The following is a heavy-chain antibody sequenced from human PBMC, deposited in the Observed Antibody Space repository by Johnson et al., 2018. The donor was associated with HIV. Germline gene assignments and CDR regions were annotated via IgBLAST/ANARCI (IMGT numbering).Heavy chain of an antibody. CDR1: GFTFSSYA. V-gene: IGHV3-30*04. D-gene: IGHD3-3*01. CDR3: ARDALLRFLEWFI. J-gene: IGHJ3*02. Sequence: QVQLVESGGGVVQPGRSLRLSCAASGFTFSSYAMHWVRQAPGKGLEWVAVISYDGSIKYYGDSVKGSFTISRDNSKNTLYLQMNSLRVEDTAVYYCARDALLRFLEWFIWGQGTMVTVSS. CDR2: ISYDGSIK.